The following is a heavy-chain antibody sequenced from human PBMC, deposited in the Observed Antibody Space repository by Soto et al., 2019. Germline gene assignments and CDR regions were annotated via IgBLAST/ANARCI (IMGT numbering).Heavy chain of an antibody. D-gene: IGHD2-15*01. V-gene: IGHV4-39*01. CDR2: VYYNVST. CDR1: GGSVTNSIYY. Sequence: PAETLSSTFTVSGGSVTNSIYYWGWIRQSPVKVLEWIGSVYYNVSTYYNPSLKSRVTISVDTSKNQFSLKLISVTAADTAVYSCARRACRGAAGYWGQRTIVTVSS. J-gene: IGHJ4*02. CDR3: ARRACRGAAGY.